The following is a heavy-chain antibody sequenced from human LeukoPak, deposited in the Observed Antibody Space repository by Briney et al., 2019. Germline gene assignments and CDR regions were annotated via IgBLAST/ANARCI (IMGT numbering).Heavy chain of an antibody. CDR1: GFSLSTSGMC. Sequence: SGPALVKPTQTLTLTCTFSGFSLSTSGMCVSWIRQPPGKALEWLALIDWDDDKYYSTSLKTRPTISKDTSKNQVVLTMTNMDPVDTATYYCARIPLGYCSGGSCSYYFDYWGQGTLVTVSS. CDR2: IDWDDDK. D-gene: IGHD2-15*01. CDR3: ARIPLGYCSGGSCSYYFDY. V-gene: IGHV2-70*01. J-gene: IGHJ4*02.